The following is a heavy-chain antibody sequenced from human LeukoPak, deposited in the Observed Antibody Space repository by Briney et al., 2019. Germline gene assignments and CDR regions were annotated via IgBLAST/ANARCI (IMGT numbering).Heavy chain of an antibody. J-gene: IGHJ5*02. Sequence: GGSLRLSCAASGFTFSSYGMHWVRQAPGKGLEWVAVISYHGSNQNYADSVKGRFTISRDNSKNTLYLQMNSLRAEDTAVYYCARDHRAESEDFDWLLSPRGNWFDPWGQGTLVTVSS. CDR2: ISYHGSNQ. CDR3: ARDHRAESEDFDWLLSPRGNWFDP. D-gene: IGHD3-9*01. V-gene: IGHV3-30*03. CDR1: GFTFSSYG.